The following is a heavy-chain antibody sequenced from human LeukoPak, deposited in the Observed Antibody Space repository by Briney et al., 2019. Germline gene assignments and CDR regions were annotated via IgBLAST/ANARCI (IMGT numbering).Heavy chain of an antibody. Sequence: GRALRLSCAASGFTFSSYAMHWVRQAPGKGLEWVAVISYDGSNKYYADSVKGRSTISRDNSKNTLYLQMNSLRAEDTAVYYCASEGSSSSWPYFDYWGQGTLVTVSS. CDR1: GFTFSSYA. CDR3: ASEGSSSSWPYFDY. V-gene: IGHV3-30*04. CDR2: ISYDGSNK. J-gene: IGHJ4*02. D-gene: IGHD6-13*01.